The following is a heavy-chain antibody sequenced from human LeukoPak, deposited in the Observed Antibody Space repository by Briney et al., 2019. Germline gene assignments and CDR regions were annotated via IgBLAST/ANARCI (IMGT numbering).Heavy chain of an antibody. D-gene: IGHD6-13*01. V-gene: IGHV1-46*01. J-gene: IGHJ4*02. Sequence: ASVNVSCKASGYTFTSYYMHWVRQAPGQGLEWMGIINPSGGSTSYAQKFQGRVTMTRDTSTSTVYMELSSLRSEDTAVYYCARGDRIAAAVGSSQADYWGQGTLVTVSS. CDR1: GYTFTSYY. CDR2: INPSGGST. CDR3: ARGDRIAAAVGSSQADY.